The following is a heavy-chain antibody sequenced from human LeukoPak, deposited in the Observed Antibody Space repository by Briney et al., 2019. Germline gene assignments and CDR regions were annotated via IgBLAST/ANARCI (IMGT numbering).Heavy chain of an antibody. D-gene: IGHD7-27*01. CDR1: GGSFSGYY. V-gene: IGHV4-34*01. Sequence: SSETLSLTCAVYGGSFSGYYWSWIRQPPGKGLEWIGEINHSGSTNYNPSLKSRVTISVDTSKNQFSLKLSSVTAADTAVYYCASRKLGNDYWGQGTLVTVSS. J-gene: IGHJ4*02. CDR3: ASRKLGNDY. CDR2: INHSGST.